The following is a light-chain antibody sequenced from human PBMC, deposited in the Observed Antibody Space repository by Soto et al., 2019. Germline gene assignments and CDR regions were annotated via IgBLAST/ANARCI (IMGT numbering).Light chain of an antibody. J-gene: IGKJ4*01. CDR3: QQTRAYPST. Sequence: IQMTPSPSSLSASVRDRVIITCRASQDIGNDLGGYQQKPGKAPNLLIYAASSLRSGVPSRFSGSGSGTHFTLTINSLQAEDSATYYCQQTRAYPSTFGGGTKVDIK. CDR2: AAS. CDR1: QDIGND. V-gene: IGKV1-6*02.